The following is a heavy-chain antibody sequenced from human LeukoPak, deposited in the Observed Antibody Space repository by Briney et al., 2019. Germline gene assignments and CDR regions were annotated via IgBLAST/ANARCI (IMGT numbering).Heavy chain of an antibody. D-gene: IGHD6-13*01. Sequence: QPGGSLRLSCAASGFTFSSYWIHWVRHAPGRGLVWVSRISRGGSSTDYADSVKGRFTISRDNAKNALYLQMNSLRVENTPVYYCAREGSSSVYYYYYYMAVWGEGTTVTVSS. J-gene: IGHJ6*03. CDR1: GFTFSSYW. V-gene: IGHV3-74*01. CDR3: AREGSSSVYYYYYYMAV. CDR2: ISRGGSST.